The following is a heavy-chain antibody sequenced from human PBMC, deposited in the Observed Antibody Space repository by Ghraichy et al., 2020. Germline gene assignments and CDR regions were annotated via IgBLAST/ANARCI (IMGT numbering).Heavy chain of an antibody. CDR3: ARKSGVVVPAAPFDY. CDR2: INHSGST. D-gene: IGHD2-2*01. Sequence: SETLSLTCAVYGGSFSGYYWSWIRQPPGKGLEWIGEINHSGSTNYNPSLKSRVTISVDTSKNQFSLKLSSVTAADTAVYYCARKSGVVVPAAPFDYWGQGTLVTVSS. V-gene: IGHV4-34*01. J-gene: IGHJ4*02. CDR1: GGSFSGYY.